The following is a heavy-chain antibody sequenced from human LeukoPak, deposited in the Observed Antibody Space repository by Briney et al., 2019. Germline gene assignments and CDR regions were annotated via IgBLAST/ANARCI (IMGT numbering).Heavy chain of an antibody. CDR3: ARDLIIPLYYDILTARNDY. CDR1: GFTFSSFG. D-gene: IGHD3-9*01. Sequence: PGGSLRLSCAASGFTFSSFGMNWVRQAPGKGLEWVSYISSSSSTIYYADSVKGRFTISRDNAKNSLYLQMNSLRAEDTAVYYCARDLIIPLYYDILTARNDYWGQGTLVTVSS. CDR2: ISSSSSTI. V-gene: IGHV3-48*01. J-gene: IGHJ4*02.